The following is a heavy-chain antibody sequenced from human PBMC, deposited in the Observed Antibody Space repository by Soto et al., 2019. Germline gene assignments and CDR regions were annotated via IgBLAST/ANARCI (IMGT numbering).Heavy chain of an antibody. Sequence: QVQLVPSGAEVKKPGSSVKVSCKASGGTFSTSLISWVRQAPGQGLEWMGGIIPIFGTPNYAQKFQGRVTITADESTRTVYMELNSLRSEDTAMYYCARGYTDYEYHSYYFDSWGQGTQVTVSS. CDR1: GGTFSTSL. CDR2: IIPIFGTP. V-gene: IGHV1-69*01. J-gene: IGHJ4*02. D-gene: IGHD2-2*01. CDR3: ARGYTDYEYHSYYFDS.